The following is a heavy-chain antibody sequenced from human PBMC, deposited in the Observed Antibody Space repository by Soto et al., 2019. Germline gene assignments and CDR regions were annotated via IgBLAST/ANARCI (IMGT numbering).Heavy chain of an antibody. J-gene: IGHJ6*02. D-gene: IGHD6-19*01. CDR3: ARQTAVAGPYYYYGMDV. V-gene: IGHV5-51*01. Sequence: GESLKISCKGSGYSFTSYWIGWVRQMPGKGLEWMGTIYPGDSDTRYSPSFQGQVTISADKSISTAYLQWSSLKASDTAMYYCARQTAVAGPYYYYGMDVWGQGTTVTVSS. CDR2: IYPGDSDT. CDR1: GYSFTSYW.